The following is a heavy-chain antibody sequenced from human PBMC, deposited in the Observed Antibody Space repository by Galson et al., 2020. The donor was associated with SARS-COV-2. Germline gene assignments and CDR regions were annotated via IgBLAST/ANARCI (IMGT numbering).Heavy chain of an antibody. Sequence: ASVKVSCKASGYTFTGYYMHWVRQAPGQGLEWMGWINPNSGGTNYAQKFQGRVTMTRDTSISTAYMELSRLRSDDTAVYYCARDLFSYSYSSSSGYFDYWGQGTLVTVSS. D-gene: IGHD6-6*01. V-gene: IGHV1-2*02. CDR2: INPNSGGT. J-gene: IGHJ4*02. CDR3: ARDLFSYSYSSSSGYFDY. CDR1: GYTFTGYY.